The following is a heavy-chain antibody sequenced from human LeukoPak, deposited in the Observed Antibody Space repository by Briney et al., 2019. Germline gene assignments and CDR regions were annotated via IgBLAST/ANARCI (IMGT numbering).Heavy chain of an antibody. V-gene: IGHV4-39*07. D-gene: IGHD6-19*01. CDR3: ARDKGVYSSGWFEESVGHWFDP. J-gene: IGHJ5*02. CDR2: IYYSGST. Sequence: PSETLSLTCTVSGGSISSSSYYWGWIRQPPGKGLEWIGSIYYSGSTYYNPSLKSRVTISVDTSKNQFSLKLSSVTAADTAVYYCARDKGVYSSGWFEESVGHWFDPWGQGTLVTVSS. CDR1: GGSISSSSYY.